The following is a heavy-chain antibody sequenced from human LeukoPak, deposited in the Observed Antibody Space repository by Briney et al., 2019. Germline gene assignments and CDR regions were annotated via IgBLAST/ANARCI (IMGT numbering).Heavy chain of an antibody. J-gene: IGHJ4*02. V-gene: IGHV3-23*01. Sequence: GGSLRLSCAASGFTFSSFEMSWVRQAPGKGLEWVSGISDSGDNTYYADSVKGRFTISRDNSKNTLYLQMNSLKVEDTAVYYCAKVWSGYYIFDYWGQGTLVTVSS. D-gene: IGHD3-3*01. CDR3: AKVWSGYYIFDY. CDR1: GFTFSSFE. CDR2: ISDSGDNT.